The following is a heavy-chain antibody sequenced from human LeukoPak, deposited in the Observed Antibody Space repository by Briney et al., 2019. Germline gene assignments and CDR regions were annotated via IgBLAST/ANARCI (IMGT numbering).Heavy chain of an antibody. V-gene: IGHV4-59*01. CDR2: IYYSGTT. Sequence: PSETLSLTCSVSGGSISSYYWSWIRQPPGKGLEWIGCIYYSGTTNYNPSLKSRVTISVDTSKNQVSLKLSSVTAADTAMYYCARDRSGYDLAYWGQGTLVTVSS. J-gene: IGHJ4*02. CDR3: ARDRSGYDLAY. D-gene: IGHD5-12*01. CDR1: GGSISSYY.